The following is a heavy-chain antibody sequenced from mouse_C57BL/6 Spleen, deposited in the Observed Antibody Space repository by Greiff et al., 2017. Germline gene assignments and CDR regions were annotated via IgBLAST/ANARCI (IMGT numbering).Heavy chain of an antibody. D-gene: IGHD2-5*01. Sequence: QVQLQQPGAELVKPGASVKLSCKASGYTFTSYWMHWMTQRPGQGLEWIGMIHPNSGSTNYNEQFKSKATLTVDKSSSTAYMQLSSLTSEDSAVYYCAPAYYSNYPHAMDDWGQGTSVTVSS. J-gene: IGHJ4*01. CDR3: APAYYSNYPHAMDD. CDR1: GYTFTSYW. V-gene: IGHV1-64*01. CDR2: IHPNSGST.